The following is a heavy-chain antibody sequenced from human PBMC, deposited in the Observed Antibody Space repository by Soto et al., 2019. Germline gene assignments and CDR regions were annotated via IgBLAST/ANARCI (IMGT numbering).Heavy chain of an antibody. J-gene: IGHJ4*02. D-gene: IGHD2-2*01. CDR3: ARDRLGHVPATAIWGGYFDY. V-gene: IGHV3-23*01. CDR2: ISGSGGST. Sequence: PGGSLRLSCAASGFTFSSYAMSWVRQAPGKGLEWVSAISGSGGSTYYADSVKGRFTISRDNSKNTLYLQMNSLRAEDTAVYYCARDRLGHVPATAIWGGYFDYWGQGTLVTVSS. CDR1: GFTFSSYA.